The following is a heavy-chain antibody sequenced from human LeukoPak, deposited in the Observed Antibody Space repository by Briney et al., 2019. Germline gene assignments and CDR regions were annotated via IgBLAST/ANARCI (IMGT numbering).Heavy chain of an antibody. V-gene: IGHV3-30*02. D-gene: IGHD6-13*01. CDR3: AKDGEAGIAAAGYYFDY. CDR2: IRYDGSNK. J-gene: IGHJ4*02. Sequence: GGSLRLSCAASGFTFSSYAMHWVRQAPGKGLEWVAFIRYDGSNKYYADSVKGRFTISRDNSKNTLYLQMNSLRAEDTAVYYCAKDGEAGIAAAGYYFDYWGQGTLVTVSS. CDR1: GFTFSSYA.